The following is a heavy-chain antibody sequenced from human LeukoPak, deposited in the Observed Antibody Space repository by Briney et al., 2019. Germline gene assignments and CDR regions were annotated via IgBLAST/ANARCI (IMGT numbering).Heavy chain of an antibody. Sequence: SETLSLTCNVSGDSITRSTYYWAWIRQTPGKTLEYIGSFYKSGNKYYNPSVKSRLTISVDSSKNPFSLHLTSVTDADTAVYYCASSGGLYGRTRFDNWGQGSLVTVSS. CDR2: FYKSGNK. CDR1: GDSITRSTYY. D-gene: IGHD2-15*01. J-gene: IGHJ4*02. V-gene: IGHV4-39*01. CDR3: ASSGGLYGRTRFDN.